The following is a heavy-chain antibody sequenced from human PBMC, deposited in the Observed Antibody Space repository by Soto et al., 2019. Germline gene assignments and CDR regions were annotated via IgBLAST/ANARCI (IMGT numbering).Heavy chain of an antibody. CDR3: AKVGAFMVWGYGVSGFDY. V-gene: IGHV3-23*01. Sequence: EVQLLESGGGLVQPGGSLRLSCAASGFTFSSYAMSWVRQAPGKGLEWVSAISGSGGSTYYADSVKGRFTISRDNPKNTLYLQMNSLRAEDKDVYYCAKVGAFMVWGYGVSGFDYWGQGPLVTVSS. D-gene: IGHD3-10*01. J-gene: IGHJ4*02. CDR2: ISGSGGST. CDR1: GFTFSSYA.